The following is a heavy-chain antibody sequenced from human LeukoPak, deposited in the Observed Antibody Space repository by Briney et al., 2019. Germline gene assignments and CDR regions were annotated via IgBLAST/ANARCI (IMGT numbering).Heavy chain of an antibody. J-gene: IGHJ4*02. Sequence: PGGSLRLSCAASGFTFSSYAMSWVRQAPGKGLGWVSAISGSGGSTYYADSVKGRFTISRDNSKNTLYLQMNSLRAEDTAVYYCAKADPPFTYYYDSSGYYSMDYWGQGTLVTVSS. D-gene: IGHD3-22*01. CDR2: ISGSGGST. V-gene: IGHV3-23*01. CDR3: AKADPPFTYYYDSSGYYSMDY. CDR1: GFTFSSYA.